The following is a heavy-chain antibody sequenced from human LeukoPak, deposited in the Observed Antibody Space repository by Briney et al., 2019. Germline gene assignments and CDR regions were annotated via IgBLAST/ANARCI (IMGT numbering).Heavy chain of an antibody. CDR1: GGSFSGYY. CDR2: ISHSGST. Sequence: SETLSLTCAVYGGSFSGYYWSWIRQPPGKGLEWIGEISHSGSTNYNPSLKSRVTISVDTSKNQFSLKLSSVTAADTAVYYCARVGGPIVLMVYDFDYWGQGTLVTVSS. CDR3: ARVGGPIVLMVYDFDY. V-gene: IGHV4-34*01. J-gene: IGHJ4*02. D-gene: IGHD2-8*01.